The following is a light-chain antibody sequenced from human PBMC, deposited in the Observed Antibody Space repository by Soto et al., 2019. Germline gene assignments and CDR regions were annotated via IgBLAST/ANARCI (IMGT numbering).Light chain of an antibody. CDR1: QSLNSL. CDR2: DAS. CDR3: QQYNSYSLT. Sequence: DIQMTQSPSTLSASVGDRVTITCRASQSLNSLLAWYQQKPGRAPKLLIYDASTLESGVPSRFSGSGSGTEFTLTISSLQTDDFATYYCQQYNSYSLTFGQGTKVDI. V-gene: IGKV1-5*01. J-gene: IGKJ1*01.